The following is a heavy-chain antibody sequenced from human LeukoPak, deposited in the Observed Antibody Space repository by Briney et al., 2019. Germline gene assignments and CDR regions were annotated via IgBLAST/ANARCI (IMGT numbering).Heavy chain of an antibody. J-gene: IGHJ4*02. V-gene: IGHV3-23*01. D-gene: IGHD3-10*01. Sequence: TGGSLRLSCAASGFTFSSYAMSWVRQAPGKGLEWVSAISGSGGSTYYAHSVKGRFTISRDNSKNTLYLQMNSLRAEDTAVYYCAKDSNYYGSGSNDYWGQGTLVTVSS. CDR1: GFTFSSYA. CDR3: AKDSNYYGSGSNDY. CDR2: ISGSGGST.